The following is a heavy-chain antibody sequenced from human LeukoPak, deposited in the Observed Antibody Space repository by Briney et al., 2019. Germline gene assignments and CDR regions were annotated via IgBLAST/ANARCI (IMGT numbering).Heavy chain of an antibody. CDR3: AKDRDPYSGSYFDWFDP. D-gene: IGHD1-26*01. V-gene: IGHV3-23*01. CDR1: SFTFSSYG. CDR2: ISGSGGST. J-gene: IGHJ5*02. Sequence: GGSLRLSCGASSFTFSSYGMSWVRQAPGKGLEWVSAISGSGGSTYYADSVKGRFTISRDNSKNTLYLQMNSLRAEDTAVYYCAKDRDPYSGSYFDWFDPWGQGTLVTVSS.